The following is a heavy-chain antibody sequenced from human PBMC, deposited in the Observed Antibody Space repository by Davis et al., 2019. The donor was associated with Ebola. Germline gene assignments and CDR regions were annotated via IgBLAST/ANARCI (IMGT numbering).Heavy chain of an antibody. CDR1: GFTFSSYW. Sequence: GESLKISCAASGFTFSSYWMSWVRQAPGKGLEWVSGISWNSGSIGYADSVKGRFTISRDNVKNSLYLQMDSLRAEDTAVYYCARWASVGYWGQGTLVTVSS. CDR3: ARWASVGY. D-gene: IGHD1-26*01. CDR2: ISWNSGSI. J-gene: IGHJ4*02. V-gene: IGHV3-21*06.